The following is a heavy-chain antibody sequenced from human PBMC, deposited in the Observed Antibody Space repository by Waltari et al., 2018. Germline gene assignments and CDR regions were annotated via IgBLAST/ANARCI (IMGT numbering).Heavy chain of an antibody. CDR2: IYYSGRT. Sequence: QVQLQESGPGLVKPSVTLSLTCTVAGGAISRSYCSWIRQPTWKGLKLIGYIYYSGRTNYDPSLKSRVTISVDTSKNQFSLKLSSVTAADTAVYYCARDTRGAAMVTYFDYWGQGTLVTVSS. V-gene: IGHV4-59*01. D-gene: IGHD5-18*01. J-gene: IGHJ4*02. CDR3: ARDTRGAAMVTYFDY. CDR1: GGAISRSY.